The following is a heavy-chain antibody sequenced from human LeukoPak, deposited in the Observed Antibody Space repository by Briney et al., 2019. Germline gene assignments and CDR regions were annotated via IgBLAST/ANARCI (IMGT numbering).Heavy chain of an antibody. J-gene: IGHJ4*02. Sequence: SETLSLTCAVYGGSFSGYYWSWIRQPPGKGLEWIGEINHSGSTNYNPSLKSRVTISVDTSKNQFSLKLSSVTAADTVVYYCATGRGYSGYDDVDYWGQGTLVTVSS. V-gene: IGHV4-34*01. CDR2: INHSGST. D-gene: IGHD5-12*01. CDR1: GGSFSGYY. CDR3: ATGRGYSGYDDVDY.